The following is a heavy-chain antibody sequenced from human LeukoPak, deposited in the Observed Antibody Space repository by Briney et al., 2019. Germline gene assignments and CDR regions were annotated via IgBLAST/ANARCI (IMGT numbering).Heavy chain of an antibody. CDR3: ARGPHYDTLTGYYDAFDI. D-gene: IGHD3-9*01. CDR2: FDPEDGET. V-gene: IGHV1-24*01. CDR1: GYTLTELS. J-gene: IGHJ3*02. Sequence: ASVKVSCKVSGYTLTELSMHWVRQAPGKGLEWMRGFDPEDGETIYAQKFQGRVTMTRDTSISTAYMELSRLRSDDTAVYYCARGPHYDTLTGYYDAFDIWGQGTMVTVSS.